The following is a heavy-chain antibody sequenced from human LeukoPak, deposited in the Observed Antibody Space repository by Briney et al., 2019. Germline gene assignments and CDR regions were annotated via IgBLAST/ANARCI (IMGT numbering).Heavy chain of an antibody. J-gene: IGHJ4*02. Sequence: SETLSLTCTVSGVSFSSSGCYWRWIRQPPGKGLEWVGSIFYTWNTYYNPSLSSRVTISTDTSKNQFSLDLRFVTAADSAVYYCARLGASLMWDSGSFPDYWGQGTLVTVSS. V-gene: IGHV4-39*01. CDR1: GVSFSSSGCY. D-gene: IGHD3-10*01. CDR3: ARLGASLMWDSGSFPDY. CDR2: IFYTWNT.